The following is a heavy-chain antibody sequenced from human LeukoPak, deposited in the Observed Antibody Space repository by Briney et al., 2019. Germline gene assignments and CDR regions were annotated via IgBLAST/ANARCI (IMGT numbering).Heavy chain of an antibody. V-gene: IGHV3-23*01. CDR3: AKRTTVGAIDY. Sequence: GGSLRLSCPASGFTFSSYALSWVRQAPGKGLEWVSGISGSGGSTYYADSVKGRFTISRDNSKNTLYLQMNSLRAEDTAVYYCAKRTTVGAIDYWGQGTLVTVSS. CDR1: GFTFSSYA. D-gene: IGHD4-23*01. CDR2: ISGSGGST. J-gene: IGHJ4*02.